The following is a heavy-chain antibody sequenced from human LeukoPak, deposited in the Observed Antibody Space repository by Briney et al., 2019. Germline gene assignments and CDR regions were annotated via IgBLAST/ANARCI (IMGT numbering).Heavy chain of an antibody. CDR2: INPSGGST. CDR1: GYTFTSYY. J-gene: IGHJ4*02. CDR3: AREGNYCSSTSCSFDY. V-gene: IGHV1-46*01. Sequence: ASVKVSCKASGYTFTSYYMHWVRQAPGQGLEWMGIINPSGGSTSYAQKFRGRVTMTRDTSTSTVYMELSSLRSEDTAVYYCAREGNYCSSTSCSFDYWGQGTLVTVSS. D-gene: IGHD2-2*01.